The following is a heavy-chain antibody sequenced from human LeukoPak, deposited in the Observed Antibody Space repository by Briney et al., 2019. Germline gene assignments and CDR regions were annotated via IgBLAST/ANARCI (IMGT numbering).Heavy chain of an antibody. CDR1: GYTFTSNW. CDR2: INPNGGST. CDR3: ARDRGSYDY. V-gene: IGHV1-46*01. D-gene: IGHD1-26*01. Sequence: ASVKVSCKASGYTFTSNWMHWVRQAPGQGLEWMGIINPNGGSTNYAPKFQGRVTMTRDTSTSTVYMELSSLGSDDTAVYYCARDRGSYDYWGQGTLVTVSS. J-gene: IGHJ4*02.